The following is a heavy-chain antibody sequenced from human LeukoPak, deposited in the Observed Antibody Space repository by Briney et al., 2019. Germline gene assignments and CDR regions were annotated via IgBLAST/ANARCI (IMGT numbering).Heavy chain of an antibody. Sequence: PSETLSLTCTVSGGSISSYYWSWIRQPPGKGLEWIGYIYYSGSTNYNPSLKSRVTISVDTSKNQFSLKLSSVTAADTAVYYCARDHRPDSSGWGPMVYWGQGTLVTVSS. CDR1: GGSISSYY. V-gene: IGHV4-59*01. D-gene: IGHD6-19*01. CDR2: IYYSGST. CDR3: ARDHRPDSSGWGPMVY. J-gene: IGHJ4*02.